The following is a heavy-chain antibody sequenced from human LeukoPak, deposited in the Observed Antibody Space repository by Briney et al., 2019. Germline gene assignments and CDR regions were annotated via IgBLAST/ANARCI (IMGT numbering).Heavy chain of an antibody. CDR1: GYTFTGYY. D-gene: IGHD3-10*01. Sequence: ASVKVSCKASGYTFTGYYMHWVRQAPGQGLEWVGWISAYSGNTNYAQKLQGRVTMTTDTSTSTAYMELRSLRSDDTAVYYCAGGVHYYGMDVWGQGTTVTVSS. V-gene: IGHV1-18*04. J-gene: IGHJ6*02. CDR3: AGGVHYYGMDV. CDR2: ISAYSGNT.